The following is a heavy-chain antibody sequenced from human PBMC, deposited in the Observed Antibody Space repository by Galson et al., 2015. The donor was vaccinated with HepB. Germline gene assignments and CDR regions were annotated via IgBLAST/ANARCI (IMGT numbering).Heavy chain of an antibody. CDR2: ISRGGTYI. V-gene: IGHV3-21*01. Sequence: SLRLSCAASGFTFSTYSMDWVRQAPGKGLEWVSSISRGGTYIYYADSVKGRFTISRDNAQNSLFLQMNSLRAEATAVYYCAGGRHYYGSGTDPAVDYCGQGILVTVSS. CDR1: GFTFSTYS. J-gene: IGHJ4*02. D-gene: IGHD3-10*01. CDR3: AGGRHYYGSGTDPAVDY.